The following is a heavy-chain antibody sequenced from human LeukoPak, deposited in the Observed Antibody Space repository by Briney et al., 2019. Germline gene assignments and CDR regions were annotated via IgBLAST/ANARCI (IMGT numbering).Heavy chain of an antibody. J-gene: IGHJ5*02. CDR2: VNCDNGNT. CDR3: TRGPFLNGNAYNWFDP. CDR1: GYTLTSFD. V-gene: IGHV1-8*03. D-gene: IGHD1-20*01. Sequence: ASVKVSCKTSGYTLTSFDINWVRHTTGHGPEWMGWVNCDNGNTRYARKFQGRVAIARDTSTSTVYLELNNLASDDTAIYYCTRGPFLNGNAYNWFDPWGQGTLVTVSS.